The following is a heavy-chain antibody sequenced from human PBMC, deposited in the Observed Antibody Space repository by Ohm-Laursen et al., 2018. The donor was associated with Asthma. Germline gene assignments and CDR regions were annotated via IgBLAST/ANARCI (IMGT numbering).Heavy chain of an antibody. V-gene: IGHV1-24*01. Sequence: ATVKISCKVSGYTLTELSMHWVRQAPGKGLEWMGGFDPEDGETIYAQKFQGRVTMTEDTSTDTAYMELSSLRSEDTAVYYCARDRIAVAGLGPWGQGTLVTVSS. CDR2: FDPEDGET. CDR3: ARDRIAVAGLGP. CDR1: GYTLTELS. J-gene: IGHJ5*02. D-gene: IGHD6-19*01.